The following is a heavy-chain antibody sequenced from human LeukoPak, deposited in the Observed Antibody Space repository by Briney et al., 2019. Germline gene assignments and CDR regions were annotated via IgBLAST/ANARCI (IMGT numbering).Heavy chain of an antibody. CDR1: GGPTSSFY. Sequence: SETLSLTCTVSGGPTSSFYWSWIRQPAGKGLEWIGRIFTTGDTDYNPSLKSRVTMSVDTSKNQFSLKLTSVTAADTAVYYCATSFYYDSSGYYYAIAYWGKGILVTVSS. V-gene: IGHV4-4*07. J-gene: IGHJ4*02. D-gene: IGHD3-22*01. CDR2: IFTTGDT. CDR3: ATSFYYDSSGYYYAIAY.